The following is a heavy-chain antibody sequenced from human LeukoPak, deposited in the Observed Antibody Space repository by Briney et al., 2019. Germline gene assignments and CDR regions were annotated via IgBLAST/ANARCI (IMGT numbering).Heavy chain of an antibody. V-gene: IGHV4-61*02. D-gene: IGHD6-13*01. CDR2: IYTSGST. CDR1: GGSISSGSYY. J-gene: IGHJ1*01. Sequence: SETLSLTCTVSGGSISSGSYYWSWIRQPAGKGLEWIGRIYTSGSTNYNPSLKSRVTISVDTSKNQFSLKLSSVTAADTAVYYCARRLGIAAAGTGYFQHWGQGTLVTVSS. CDR3: ARRLGIAAAGTGYFQH.